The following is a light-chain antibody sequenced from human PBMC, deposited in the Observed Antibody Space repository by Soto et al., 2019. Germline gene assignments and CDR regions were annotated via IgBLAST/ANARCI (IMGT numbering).Light chain of an antibody. CDR2: LDSDGSH. Sequence: VLTQSPSASASLGASVELTCTLSSGHSSYAIAWHQQQPEKGPRYLMKLDSDGSHTKGDAIPDRFSGSSSGAERYLTISSLQSEDEADYYCQTWGTGIHVVFGGGTKLTVL. V-gene: IGLV4-69*01. CDR1: SGHSSYA. J-gene: IGLJ2*01. CDR3: QTWGTGIHVV.